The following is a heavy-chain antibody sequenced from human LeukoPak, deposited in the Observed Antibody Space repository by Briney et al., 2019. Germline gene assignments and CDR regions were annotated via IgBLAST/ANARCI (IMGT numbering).Heavy chain of an antibody. CDR1: GFTFSSYA. J-gene: IGHJ4*02. D-gene: IGHD6-19*01. CDR3: AKVDHPRSFIAVAGCFDY. Sequence: PGGSLRLSCAASGFTFSSYAMHWVRQAPGKGLEYVSAISSNGGSTYYANSVKGRFTISRDNSKNTLYLQMGSLRAEDMAVYYCAKVDHPRSFIAVAGCFDYWGQGTLVTVSS. V-gene: IGHV3-64*01. CDR2: ISSNGGST.